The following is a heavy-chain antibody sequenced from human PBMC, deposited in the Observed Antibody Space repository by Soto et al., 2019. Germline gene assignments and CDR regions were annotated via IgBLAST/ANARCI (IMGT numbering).Heavy chain of an antibody. V-gene: IGHV1-8*01. CDR3: ARDAPGGYCSSTSCYDWFDP. CDR1: GYTFTSYD. CDR2: MNPNSGNT. J-gene: IGHJ5*02. Sequence: ASVKVSCKASGYTFTSYDINWVRQATGQGLEWMGWMNPNSGNTGYAQKFQGRVTMTRNTSISTAYMELSSLRSEDTAVYYCARDAPGGYCSSTSCYDWFDPWGQGTLVTGS. D-gene: IGHD2-2*01.